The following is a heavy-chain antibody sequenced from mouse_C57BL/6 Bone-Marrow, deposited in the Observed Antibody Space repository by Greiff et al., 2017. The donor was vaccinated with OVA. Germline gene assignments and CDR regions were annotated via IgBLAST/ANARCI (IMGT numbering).Heavy chain of an antibody. CDR3: ARAGYYGSSPDY. V-gene: IGHV5-4*03. CDR1: GFTFSSYA. D-gene: IGHD1-1*01. CDR2: ISDGGSYT. Sequence: DVKLVESGGGLVKPGGSLKLSCAASGFTFSSYAMSWVRQTPEKRLEWVATISDGGSYTYYPDNVKGRFTISRDNAKNNLYLQMSHLKSEDTAMYYCARAGYYGSSPDYWGQGTTLTVSS. J-gene: IGHJ2*01.